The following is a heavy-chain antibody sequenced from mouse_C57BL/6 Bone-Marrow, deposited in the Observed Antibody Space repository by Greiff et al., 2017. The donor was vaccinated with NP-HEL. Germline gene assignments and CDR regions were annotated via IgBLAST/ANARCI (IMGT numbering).Heavy chain of an antibody. CDR1: GFPITSGYY. CDR2: ITHSGET. Sequence: VKLMESGPGLVKPSQSLFLTCSITGFPITSGYYWIWIRQSPGQPLEWMGYITHSGETFYNPSLPSPISITRETSKNQFFLQLSSVTTEDTAMYYCAGDSSGYGDCDYWGQGTTLTVSS. V-gene: IGHV12-3*01. J-gene: IGHJ2*01. CDR3: AGDSSGYGDCDY. D-gene: IGHD3-2*02.